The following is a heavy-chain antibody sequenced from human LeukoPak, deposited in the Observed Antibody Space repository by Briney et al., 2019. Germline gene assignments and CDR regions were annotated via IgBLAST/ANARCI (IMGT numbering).Heavy chain of an antibody. V-gene: IGHV1-18*01. Sequence: ASVKVSFKASGYTFTIYGIHWVRQAPGQGLEWMGYISAYNGDTNYAQKFQGRVTMTTDTSTRTAYMELRSLRSDDTAVYFCARDWSYWGQGTLVTVSS. J-gene: IGHJ4*02. CDR2: ISAYNGDT. CDR3: ARDWSY. CDR1: GYTFTIYG.